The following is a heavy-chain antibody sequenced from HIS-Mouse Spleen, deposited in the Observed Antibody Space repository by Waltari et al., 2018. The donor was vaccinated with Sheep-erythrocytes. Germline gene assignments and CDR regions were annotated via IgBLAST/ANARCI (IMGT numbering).Heavy chain of an antibody. D-gene: IGHD3-16*01. Sequence: QLQLQESGPGLVKPSETLSLTCTVSGGSISSSSYYWGWIRHPPGKGLEWIGSIYYSGSTYYNPSLKSRVTISVDTSKNQFSLKLSSVTAADTAVYYCARDVRGGFDYWGQGTLVTVSS. CDR3: ARDVRGGFDY. CDR2: IYYSGST. V-gene: IGHV4-39*07. J-gene: IGHJ4*02. CDR1: GGSISSSSYY.